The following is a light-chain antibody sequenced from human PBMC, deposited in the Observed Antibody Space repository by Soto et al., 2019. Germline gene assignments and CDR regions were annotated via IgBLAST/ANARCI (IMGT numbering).Light chain of an antibody. CDR1: QSISSW. Sequence: DIQMTQSPSTLSASVGDRVTITCRASQSISSWLAWYQQKPGKAPKLLMYDASSLEGGVPSRFSGSGSGTEFTLTISSLQPDDFATYYCQQYNSYWTFGQGTKV. CDR2: DAS. CDR3: QQYNSYWT. J-gene: IGKJ1*01. V-gene: IGKV1-5*01.